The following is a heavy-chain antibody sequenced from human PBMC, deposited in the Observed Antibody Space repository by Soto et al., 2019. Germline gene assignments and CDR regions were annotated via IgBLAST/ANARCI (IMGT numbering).Heavy chain of an antibody. CDR3: ASAASSTSCYWDCDYYGSGASCALDI. J-gene: IGHJ3*02. CDR1: GGSISSGGYY. CDR2: IYYRGST. D-gene: IGHD2-2*01. Sequence: PSETLSLTCTVSGGSISSGGYYWSWIRQHPGKGLEWIGYIYYRGSTYYNPSLKSRVTISVDTSKNQFSLKLSSVTAADTAVYYCASAASSTSCYWDCDYYGSGASCALDICGQGTMVTVSS. V-gene: IGHV4-31*03.